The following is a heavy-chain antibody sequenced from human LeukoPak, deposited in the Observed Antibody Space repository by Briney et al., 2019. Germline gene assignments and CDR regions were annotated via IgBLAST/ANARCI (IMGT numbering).Heavy chain of an antibody. Sequence: SETLSLTCTVSGGSISSDYWSWIRQPPGKGLEWIGHIYYSGRTNYSAFLESRVTISVDTSKIQISLKLSSVTAAVTAVCYCAEHVDIVATSSPYYFDYWGQGTLATVSS. D-gene: IGHD5-12*01. CDR1: GGSISSDY. CDR2: IYYSGRT. V-gene: IGHV4-59*08. CDR3: AEHVDIVATSSPYYFDY. J-gene: IGHJ4*02.